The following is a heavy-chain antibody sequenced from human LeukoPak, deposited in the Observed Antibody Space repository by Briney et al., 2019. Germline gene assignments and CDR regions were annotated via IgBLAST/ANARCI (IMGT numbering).Heavy chain of an antibody. V-gene: IGHV3-30*18. J-gene: IGHJ4*02. Sequence: GRSLRLSCAASGFTFSSYGMHWVRQAPGKGLERVAVISYDGSNKYYADSVKGRFTISRDNSRNTLYLQMNSLRAEDTAVYYCAKDLGSHLDYWGQGTLVTVSS. CDR3: AKDLGSHLDY. CDR2: ISYDGSNK. CDR1: GFTFSSYG. D-gene: IGHD3-16*02.